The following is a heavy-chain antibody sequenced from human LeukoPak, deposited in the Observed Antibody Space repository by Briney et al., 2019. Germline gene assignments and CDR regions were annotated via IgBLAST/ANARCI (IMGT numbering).Heavy chain of an antibody. J-gene: IGHJ6*04. Sequence: PSETLPLTCAVYGGSFSGYYWSWIRQPPGKGLEWIGEINHSGSTNYNPSLKSRVTISVDTSKNQFSLKLSSVTAADTAVYYCASCEQDVWGKGTTVTVSS. CDR2: INHSGST. V-gene: IGHV4-34*01. CDR3: ASCEQDV. CDR1: GGSFSGYY. D-gene: IGHD1/OR15-1a*01.